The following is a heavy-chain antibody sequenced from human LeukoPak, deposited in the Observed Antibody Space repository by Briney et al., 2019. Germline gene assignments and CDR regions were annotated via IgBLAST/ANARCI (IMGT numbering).Heavy chain of an antibody. CDR1: GFTFISYG. V-gene: IGHV3-23*01. CDR3: ARRAGGYSHPY. CDR2: ISGSGGST. J-gene: IGHJ4*02. D-gene: IGHD4-23*01. Sequence: GSLILSCAASGFTFISYGMSWVRQAPGKGLEWVSAISGSGGSTYYADSVKGRFTISRDKSKNTLYLQLNSLRAEDTAVYYCARRAGGYSHPYCGQGILVTVSS.